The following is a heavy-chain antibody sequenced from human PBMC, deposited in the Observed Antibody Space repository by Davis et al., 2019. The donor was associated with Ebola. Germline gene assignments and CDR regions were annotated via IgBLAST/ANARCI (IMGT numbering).Heavy chain of an antibody. CDR2: TYYNSKWYN. CDR3: VRGWGRSGLDV. J-gene: IGHJ6*02. V-gene: IGHV6-1*01. Sequence: HSQTLSLTCAISGDSVSTAGWNWIRQSPSRGLEWLGRTYYNSKWYNDYAVYLKSRININPDTSRNQFSLQLNSVTPEDTAVYYCVRGWGRSGLDVWGQGTTVTVSS. CDR1: GDSVSTAG. D-gene: IGHD3-16*01.